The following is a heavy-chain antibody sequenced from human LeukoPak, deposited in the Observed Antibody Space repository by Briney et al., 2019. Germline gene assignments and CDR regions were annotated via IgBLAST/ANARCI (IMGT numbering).Heavy chain of an antibody. Sequence: GGSLRLSCAASGFVFSAYAMTWVRQAPGKGLEWVSAISGSGDNTYYADSVKGRFTISRDNSKKILYLQMNSLRAEDTAVYYCATAYSSSWYQHWGQGTLVTVSS. D-gene: IGHD6-13*01. CDR2: ISGSGDNT. CDR1: GFVFSAYA. J-gene: IGHJ4*02. V-gene: IGHV3-23*01. CDR3: ATAYSSSWYQH.